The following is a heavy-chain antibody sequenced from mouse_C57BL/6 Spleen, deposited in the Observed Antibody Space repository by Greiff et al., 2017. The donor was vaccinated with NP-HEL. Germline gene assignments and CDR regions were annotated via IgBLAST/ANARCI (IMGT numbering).Heavy chain of an antibody. J-gene: IGHJ4*01. V-gene: IGHV2-5*01. D-gene: IGHD4-1*01. CDR3: AKTSSLTGTGDYAMDY. Sequence: QVQLQQSGPGLVQPSQSLSITCTVSGFSLTSYGVHWVRQSPGKGLEWLGVIWRGGSTDYNAAFMSRLSITKDNSKSQVFFKMNSLQADDTAIYYCAKTSSLTGTGDYAMDYWGQGTSVTVSS. CDR2: IWRGGST. CDR1: GFSLTSYG.